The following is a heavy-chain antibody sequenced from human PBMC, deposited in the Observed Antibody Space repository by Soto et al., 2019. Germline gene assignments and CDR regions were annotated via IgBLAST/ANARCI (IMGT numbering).Heavy chain of an antibody. J-gene: IGHJ6*02. D-gene: IGHD2-2*01. CDR3: ARGYCSSTSCYNYYYYYGMDV. CDR1: GGTFSSYA. V-gene: IGHV1-69*13. CDR2: IIPIFGTA. Sequence: ASVKVSCKASGGTFSSYAISWVRQAPGQGLEWMGGIIPIFGTANYAQKFQGRVTITADESTSTAYMELSSLRSEDTAVYYCARGYCSSTSCYNYYYYYGMDVWGQGTTVTVSS.